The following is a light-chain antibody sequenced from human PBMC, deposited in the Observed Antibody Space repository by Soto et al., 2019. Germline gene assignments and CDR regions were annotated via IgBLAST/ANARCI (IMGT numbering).Light chain of an antibody. CDR1: QSISSW. CDR2: DAS. J-gene: IGKJ1*01. CDR3: QQYNSYSA. Sequence: DIQMTQSPSNLSASVGDRVTITCRASQSISSWLAWYQQKPGKAPKLLIYDASSLESGVPSRFSGSGSGTEFTLTISSLQPDDFATYYCQQYNSYSAFGQGTKVDNK. V-gene: IGKV1-5*01.